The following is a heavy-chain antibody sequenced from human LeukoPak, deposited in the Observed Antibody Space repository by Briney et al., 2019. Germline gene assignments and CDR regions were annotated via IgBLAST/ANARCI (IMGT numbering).Heavy chain of an antibody. CDR1: GCSITSSSYY. Sequence: SETLSLTCTVSGCSITSSSYYWGWIRQPPGKGLEWIGSIYYTGSTFYNPSLKSRVTISVDTYKNQFSMKLSSVTAADTAVFYCARRSASDAFDIWGQGTMVTVSS. D-gene: IGHD6-25*01. CDR2: IYYTGST. V-gene: IGHV4-39*01. J-gene: IGHJ3*02. CDR3: ARRSASDAFDI.